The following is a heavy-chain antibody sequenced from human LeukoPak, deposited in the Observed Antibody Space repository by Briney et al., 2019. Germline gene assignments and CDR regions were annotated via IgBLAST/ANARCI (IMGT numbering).Heavy chain of an antibody. D-gene: IGHD3-22*01. V-gene: IGHV1-69*04. CDR3: ARDYYDSSGFDY. CDR1: GGTFSSYA. CDR2: IIPILGIA. Sequence: SVKVSCKASGGTFSSYAISWVRQAPRQGLEWMGRIIPILGIANYAQKFQGRVTSTADKSTSTAYMELSSLRSEDTAVYYCARDYYDSSGFDYWGQGTLVTVSS. J-gene: IGHJ4*02.